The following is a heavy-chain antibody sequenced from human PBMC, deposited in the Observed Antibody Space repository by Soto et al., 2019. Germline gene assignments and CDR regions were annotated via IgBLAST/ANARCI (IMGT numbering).Heavy chain of an antibody. J-gene: IGHJ4*02. CDR3: ARDTPGLEDFDY. CDR1: GFSYSAHD. Sequence: EVQLVESGEGLVQPGGSLRLSCAASGFSYSAHDLNWVRKAPGKGLEWISYIDPSGNTMHYADSVKGRFTISRDNAKNSLYLQMNSLRAEDTAVYYCARDTPGLEDFDYWGQGTLVTVSS. CDR2: IDPSGNTM. V-gene: IGHV3-48*03. D-gene: IGHD3-22*01.